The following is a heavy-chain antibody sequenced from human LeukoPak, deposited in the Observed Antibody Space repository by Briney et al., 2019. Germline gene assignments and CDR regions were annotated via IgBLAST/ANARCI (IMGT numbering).Heavy chain of an antibody. CDR3: AREIEYSGYFDF. Sequence: PSETLSLTCTVSGGSISSYYWSWIRQPPGKGLEWIGYIYYSGSTNYNPSLKSRVTISVDTSKNQFSLKLSSVTAADTAVYYCAREIEYSGYFDFWGQGTLVTVSS. CDR2: IYYSGST. V-gene: IGHV4-59*01. CDR1: GGSISSYY. J-gene: IGHJ4*02. D-gene: IGHD2/OR15-2a*01.